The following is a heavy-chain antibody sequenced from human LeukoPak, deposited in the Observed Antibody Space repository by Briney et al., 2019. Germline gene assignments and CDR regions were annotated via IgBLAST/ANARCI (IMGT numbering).Heavy chain of an antibody. CDR2: IYYSGST. CDR1: GGSISSSSYY. J-gene: IGHJ4*02. V-gene: IGHV4-30-4*08. D-gene: IGHD3-16*01. CDR3: ARSRLRDFDY. Sequence: SETLSLTCTVSGGSISSSSYYWGWIRQPPGKGLEWIGYIYYSGSTYYNPSLKSRVTISVDTSKNQFSLKLSSVTAADTAVYYCARSRLRDFDYRGQGTLVTVSS.